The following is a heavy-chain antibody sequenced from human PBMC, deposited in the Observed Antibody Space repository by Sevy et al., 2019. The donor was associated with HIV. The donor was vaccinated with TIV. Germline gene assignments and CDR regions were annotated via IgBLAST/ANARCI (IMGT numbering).Heavy chain of an antibody. Sequence: SETLSLTCAVSGVSISSGAYSWNWIRQPPGKGLEWIGYIYHTGNTYYNPSLKSRITISLDRSKTQFSLRLGSVTAADTAVYFCARDGGTMTTPGSFDIWGQGTMVTVSS. V-gene: IGHV4-30-2*01. CDR2: IYHTGNT. J-gene: IGHJ3*02. D-gene: IGHD4-17*01. CDR3: ARDGGTMTTPGSFDI. CDR1: GVSISSGAYS.